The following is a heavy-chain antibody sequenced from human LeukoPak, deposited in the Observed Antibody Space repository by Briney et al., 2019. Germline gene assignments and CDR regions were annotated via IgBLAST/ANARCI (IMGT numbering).Heavy chain of an antibody. CDR2: ISAYNGNT. J-gene: IGHJ5*02. Sequence: RASVKVSCKASGYTFTSYGISWVRQAPGQGLEWMGWISAYNGNTNYAQKLQGRVTMTTDTSTSTAYMELRSLRSEDTAVYYCARGGKIEGIAVAGTQGWFDPWGQGTLVTVSS. CDR1: GYTFTSYG. CDR3: ARGGKIEGIAVAGTQGWFDP. D-gene: IGHD6-19*01. V-gene: IGHV1-18*01.